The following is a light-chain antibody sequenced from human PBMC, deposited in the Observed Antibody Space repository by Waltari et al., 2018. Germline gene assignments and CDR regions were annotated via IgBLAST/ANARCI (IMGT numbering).Light chain of an antibody. J-gene: IGLJ2*01. V-gene: IGLV2-14*03. CDR1: NRDVGAYNY. Sequence: QSALTQPASVSGSPGQSITISCTGTNRDVGAYNYVSWYQQHPGKVPNVRFYDVRNRPSGVSNRCSGSKSGNTASLTISGLQAEDEADYYCSSYTTSGTVVFGGGTKVTVL. CDR3: SSYTTSGTVV. CDR2: DVR.